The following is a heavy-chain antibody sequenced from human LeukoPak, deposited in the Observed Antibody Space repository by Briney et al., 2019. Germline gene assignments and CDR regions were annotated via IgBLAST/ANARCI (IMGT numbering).Heavy chain of an antibody. CDR1: GGSFSGYY. V-gene: IGHV4-34*01. J-gene: IGHJ3*02. CDR3: ARGDINYCDSSGDAFDI. CDR2: INHSGST. Sequence: SETLSLTCAVYGGSFSGYYWSWIRQPPGKGLEWIGEINHSGSTNYNPSLKSRVTISVDTSKNQFSLKLSSVTAADTAVYYCARGDINYCDSSGDAFDIWGQGTMVTVSS. D-gene: IGHD3-22*01.